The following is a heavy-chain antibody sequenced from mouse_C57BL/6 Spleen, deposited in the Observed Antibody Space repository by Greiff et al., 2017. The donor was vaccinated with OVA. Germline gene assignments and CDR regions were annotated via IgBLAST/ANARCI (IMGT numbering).Heavy chain of an antibody. V-gene: IGHV1-15*01. Sequence: VQRVESGAELVRPGASVTLSCKASGYTFTDYEMHWVKQTPVHGLEWIGAIDPETGGTAYNQKFKGKAILTADKSSSTAYMELRSLTSEDSAVYYCTRGTVDYFDYWGQGTTLTVSS. CDR3: TRGTVDYFDY. D-gene: IGHD1-1*01. CDR1: GYTFTDYE. J-gene: IGHJ2*01. CDR2: IDPETGGT.